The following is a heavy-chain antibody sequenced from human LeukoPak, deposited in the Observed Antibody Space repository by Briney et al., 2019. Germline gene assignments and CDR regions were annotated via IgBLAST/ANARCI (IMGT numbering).Heavy chain of an antibody. CDR2: ISSSSSYI. Sequence: GGSLRLSCAASGFTFSSYSMNWVRQAPGKGLEWVSSISSSSSYIYYADSVKGRLTISRDNAKNSLYLQMNSLRAEDTAVYYCARGALTGYPIDYWGQGTLVTVSS. V-gene: IGHV3-21*01. CDR1: GFTFSSYS. J-gene: IGHJ4*02. D-gene: IGHD3-9*01. CDR3: ARGALTGYPIDY.